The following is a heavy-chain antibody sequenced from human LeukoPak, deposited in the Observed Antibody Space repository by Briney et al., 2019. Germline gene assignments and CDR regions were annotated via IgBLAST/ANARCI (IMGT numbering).Heavy chain of an antibody. Sequence: SETLSLTCTVSGGSISSYYWSWIRQPAGKGLEWIGRIYTSGSTNYNPSLKSRVTISVDTSKNQFSLKLTSVTAADTAVYYCAGNVAAAGPLYFDYWGQGTLVTVSS. CDR3: AGNVAAAGPLYFDY. CDR2: IYTSGST. V-gene: IGHV4-4*07. CDR1: GGSISSYY. J-gene: IGHJ4*02. D-gene: IGHD6-13*01.